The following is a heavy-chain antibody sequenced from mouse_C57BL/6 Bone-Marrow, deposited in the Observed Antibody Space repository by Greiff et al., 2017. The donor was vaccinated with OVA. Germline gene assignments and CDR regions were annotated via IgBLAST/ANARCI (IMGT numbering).Heavy chain of an antibody. CDR1: GYTFTSYT. J-gene: IGHJ2*01. CDR3: ASWGDYDGDDFDY. D-gene: IGHD2-4*01. V-gene: IGHV1-4*01. CDR2: INPSRGYT. Sequence: QVQLQQSGAELARPGASVKMSCKASGYTFTSYTMHWVKQRPGQGLEWIGYINPSRGYTKYNQKFKDKATLTADKSSSTAYMQLSSLTSEDAAVYYCASWGDYDGDDFDYWGQGTTLTVAS.